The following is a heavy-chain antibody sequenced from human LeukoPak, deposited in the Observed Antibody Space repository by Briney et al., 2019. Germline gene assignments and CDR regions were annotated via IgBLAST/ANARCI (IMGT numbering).Heavy chain of an antibody. D-gene: IGHD2-8*01. CDR1: GGSISSSSYY. J-gene: IGHJ3*02. Sequence: SETLSLTCTVSGGSISSSSYYWGWIRQPPGKGLEWIGSIYYSGSTYYNPSLKSRVTISVDTSKNQFSLKLSSVTAADTAVYYCARGVKLVYAADHDAFDIWGQGTMVTVSS. CDR3: ARGVKLVYAADHDAFDI. V-gene: IGHV4-39*01. CDR2: IYYSGST.